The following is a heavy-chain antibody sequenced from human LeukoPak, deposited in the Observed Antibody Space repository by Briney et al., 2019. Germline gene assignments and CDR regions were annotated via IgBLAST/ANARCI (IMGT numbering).Heavy chain of an antibody. J-gene: IGHJ5*02. D-gene: IGHD4-11*01. CDR2: IYYSGST. Sequence: PSETLSLTCTVSGGSISNYYWNWIRQPPGKGLEWIGHIYYSGSTNYNPSLKSRVTISVDTSKNQFSLKLSSVTAADTALYYCARDMYSNYASSAFDPWGQGALVTVSS. CDR3: ARDMYSNYASSAFDP. CDR1: GGSISNYY. V-gene: IGHV4-59*01.